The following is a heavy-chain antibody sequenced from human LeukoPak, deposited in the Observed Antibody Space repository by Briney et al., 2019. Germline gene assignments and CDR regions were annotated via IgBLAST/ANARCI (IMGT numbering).Heavy chain of an antibody. CDR2: ISSSSSSI. CDR3: ARYCSSTSCYLGALDI. J-gene: IGHJ3*02. Sequence: GGSLRLSCAASGFTFSSYSMNWVRQAPGKGLEWVSSISSSSSSIYYADSVKGRFTISRDNSKNTLYLQMDSLRAEDTALYYCARYCSSTSCYLGALDIWGQGTMVTVSS. V-gene: IGHV3-48*01. CDR1: GFTFSSYS. D-gene: IGHD2-2*01.